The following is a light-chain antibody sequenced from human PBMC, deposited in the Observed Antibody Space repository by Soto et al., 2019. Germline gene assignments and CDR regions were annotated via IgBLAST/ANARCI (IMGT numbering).Light chain of an antibody. Sequence: QSVLTQPASVSGSPGQSITISCTGTSSDIGGFPYVSWYQQHPGKAPKLMIYEVNNRPSGVSHRFSGSKSGNTASLTISVLQAEDEADYYCSSYTTGSTRVFGTGTKLTVL. CDR3: SSYTTGSTRV. CDR2: EVN. CDR1: SSDIGGFPY. V-gene: IGLV2-14*01. J-gene: IGLJ1*01.